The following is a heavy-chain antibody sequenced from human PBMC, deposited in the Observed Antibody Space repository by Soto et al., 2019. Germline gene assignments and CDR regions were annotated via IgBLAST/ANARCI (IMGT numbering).Heavy chain of an antibody. Sequence: QVQLVQSGAEVKKPGSSLKGSCKASGATFSSYAISWVRQAPGQGLEWMGGIIPLFGTPNYAQKFRDKVTITADASTSTVNLVLNSLASEDTAVYYCAGRYSASWNELTDWGQGTLVIVSS. V-gene: IGHV1-69*01. CDR3: AGRYSASWNELTD. CDR1: GATFSSYA. D-gene: IGHD1-1*01. J-gene: IGHJ4*02. CDR2: IIPLFGTP.